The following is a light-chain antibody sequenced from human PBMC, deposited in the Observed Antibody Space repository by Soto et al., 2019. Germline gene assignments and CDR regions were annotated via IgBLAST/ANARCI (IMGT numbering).Light chain of an antibody. Sequence: EIALTQSPASLSLSPGESVTLSCRTSQTISGNYLSWYQRRPGQAPRLLIFGASIRATDIPARFSGSGSGRDLTLAINSLEPEDFAGYYCHQNYDLPWTFVQGTKMEMK. J-gene: IGKJ2*02. V-gene: IGKV3D-7*01. CDR3: HQNYDLPWT. CDR2: GAS. CDR1: QTISGNY.